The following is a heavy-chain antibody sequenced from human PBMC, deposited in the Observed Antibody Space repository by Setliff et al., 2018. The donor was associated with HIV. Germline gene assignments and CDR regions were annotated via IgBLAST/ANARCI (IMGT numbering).Heavy chain of an antibody. V-gene: IGHV3-30*02. J-gene: IGHJ4*02. Sequence: PGGSLRLSCAASGFTFSSYGMHWVRQAPGKGLGWVAFIRYDGSNKYYADSVKGRFTIFRDNSKNTLYLQMNSLRAENTAVYYCAKDRYYDSSGSPFDYWGQGTLVTVSS. CDR2: IRYDGSNK. CDR1: GFTFSSYG. D-gene: IGHD3-22*01. CDR3: AKDRYYDSSGSPFDY.